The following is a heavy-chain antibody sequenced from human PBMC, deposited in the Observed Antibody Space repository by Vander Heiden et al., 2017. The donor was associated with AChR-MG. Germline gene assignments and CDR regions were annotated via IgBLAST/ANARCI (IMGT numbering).Heavy chain of an antibody. CDR1: GFTFSDYY. Sequence: QLVESGGGLVKPGGSLRPSCAASGFTFSDYYMSWIRQAPGKGLEWVAYISGDGGTISYGDAVKGRFTVSRDNAKNSLYLQMNSLRADDTAVYYCARVYTAAAGTSDYWGQGTLVTVSS. J-gene: IGHJ4*02. CDR2: ISGDGGTI. CDR3: ARVYTAAAGTSDY. D-gene: IGHD6-13*01. V-gene: IGHV3-11*01.